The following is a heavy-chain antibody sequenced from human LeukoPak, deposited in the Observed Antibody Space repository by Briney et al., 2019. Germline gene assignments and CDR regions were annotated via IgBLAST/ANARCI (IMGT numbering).Heavy chain of an antibody. CDR3: ARDRYIFAGPDAYYYMDV. D-gene: IGHD5-18*01. Sequence: SETLSLTCAVYGGSFSGYYWSWIRQPAGKGLEWIGRVYSSGSTNYNPSLKSRVTMSVDTSKNQFSLKLSSVTAADTAVYYCARDRYIFAGPDAYYYMDVWGKGTTVTISS. CDR1: GGSFSGYY. CDR2: VYSSGST. J-gene: IGHJ6*03. V-gene: IGHV4-4*07.